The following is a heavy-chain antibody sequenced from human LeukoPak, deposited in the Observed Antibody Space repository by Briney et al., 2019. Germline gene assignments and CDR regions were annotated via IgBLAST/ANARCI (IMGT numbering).Heavy chain of an antibody. J-gene: IGHJ4*02. D-gene: IGHD7-27*01. CDR2: IYYSGST. CDR1: GGSISSYY. Sequence: SETLSLTCTVSGGSISSYYWSWIRQPPGKGLEWIGYIYYSGSTNYDPSLKSRVTISLEMSKHQFSLDLTSVTAADTAVYYCASNTGTVFDYWGQGALVTVSS. V-gene: IGHV4-59*01. CDR3: ASNTGTVFDY.